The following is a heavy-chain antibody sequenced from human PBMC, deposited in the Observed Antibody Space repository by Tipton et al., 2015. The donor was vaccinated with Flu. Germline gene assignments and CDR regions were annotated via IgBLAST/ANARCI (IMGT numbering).Heavy chain of an antibody. CDR3: ARLLAPQGPAY. CDR1: GYSISSGYY. J-gene: IGHJ4*02. V-gene: IGHV4-38-2*01. CDR2: IYHSGST. Sequence: LSLTCAVSGYSISSGYYWGWIRQPPGKGLEWIGSIYHSGSTYYNPSLKSRVTISVDTSKNQFSLKLSSVTAADTAVYYCARLLAPQGPAYWGQGTLVTVSS. D-gene: IGHD1-14*01.